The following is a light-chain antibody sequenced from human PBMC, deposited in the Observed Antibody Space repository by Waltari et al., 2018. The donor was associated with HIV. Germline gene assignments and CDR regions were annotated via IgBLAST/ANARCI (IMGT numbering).Light chain of an antibody. CDR2: GAS. V-gene: IGKV3-20*01. Sequence: EIVLTQSPGTLSLSPGERATLSCSASQSFSSSYLAWYQQRPGQAPRLVMYGASTRAAGIPDRFSGGGSGTDFTLTISRLEPEDFAVYYCQQYGVSPPWTFGQGTKVEIK. J-gene: IGKJ1*01. CDR1: QSFSSSY. CDR3: QQYGVSPPWT.